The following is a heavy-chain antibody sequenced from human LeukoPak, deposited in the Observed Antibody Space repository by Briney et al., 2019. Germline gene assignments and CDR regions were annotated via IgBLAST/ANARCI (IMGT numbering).Heavy chain of an antibody. Sequence: KPSETLSLTCTVSGYSISSGYYWGWIRQPPGKGLEWIGYIYYSGSTNYNPSLKSRVTISVDTSKNQFSLKLSSVTAADTAVYYCARAGVVRGYSYGHNCFDPWGQGTLVTVSS. D-gene: IGHD5-18*01. CDR3: ARAGVVRGYSYGHNCFDP. J-gene: IGHJ5*02. CDR1: GYSISSGYY. V-gene: IGHV4-61*01. CDR2: IYYSGST.